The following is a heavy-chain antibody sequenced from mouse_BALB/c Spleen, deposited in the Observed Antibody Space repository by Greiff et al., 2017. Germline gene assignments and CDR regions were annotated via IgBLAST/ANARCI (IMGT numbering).Heavy chain of an antibody. CDR1: GFSLTGYG. Sequence: QVQLQQSGPGLVAPSQSLSITCTVSGFSLTGYGVNWVRQPPGKGLEWLGMIWGDGSTDYNSAIKSRLSISKDNSKSQVFLKMNSLQTDDTAMYYFARLYYPYYFDYWGQGTTLTVSS. CDR2: IWGDGST. V-gene: IGHV2-6-7*01. J-gene: IGHJ2*01. CDR3: ARLYYPYYFDY. D-gene: IGHD1-1*01.